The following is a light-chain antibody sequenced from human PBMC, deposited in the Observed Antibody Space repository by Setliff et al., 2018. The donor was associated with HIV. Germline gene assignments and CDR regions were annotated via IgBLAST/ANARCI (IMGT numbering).Light chain of an antibody. CDR1: SSNIGSKN. CDR2: RND. Sequence: QSVLTQSPSESGTPGQRVTISCSGSSSNIGSKNVFWYQQLPGMAPNLIIYRNDRRPSGGPDRFSGSKSGTSASLAISGLRSEDEADYYCAAWDDSLRVALFCGGTKVTVL. J-gene: IGLJ3*02. CDR3: AAWDDSLRVAL. V-gene: IGLV1-47*01.